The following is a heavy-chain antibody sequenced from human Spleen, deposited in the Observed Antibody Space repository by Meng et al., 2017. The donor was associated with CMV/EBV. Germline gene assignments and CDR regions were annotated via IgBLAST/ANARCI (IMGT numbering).Heavy chain of an antibody. D-gene: IGHD5-24*01. CDR1: GGSISSYY. CDR3: AREGDGYYYDS. V-gene: IGHV4-59*01. Sequence: SETLSLTCTVSGGSISSYYWSWIRQPPGKGLEWIGYIYYSGSTNYNPSLKSRVTISVDTSKNQFSLKLSSVTAADTAVYYCAREGDGYYYDSWGQGTLVTVSS. CDR2: IYYSGST. J-gene: IGHJ5*01.